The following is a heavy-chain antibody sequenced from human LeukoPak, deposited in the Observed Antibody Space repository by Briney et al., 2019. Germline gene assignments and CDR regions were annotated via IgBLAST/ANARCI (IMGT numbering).Heavy chain of an antibody. CDR1: GFTFSSYA. Sequence: PGGSLRLSCAVSGFTFSSYAMSWGRQAPGKGLEWVSTISGSGGSIYYADSVKGRFTISRDNSKNTLYLQMNSLRAEDTAVYYCAKDYSYYYDSSGSKIFDYWGQGTLVTVSS. J-gene: IGHJ4*02. CDR2: ISGSGGSI. D-gene: IGHD3-22*01. V-gene: IGHV3-23*01. CDR3: AKDYSYYYDSSGSKIFDY.